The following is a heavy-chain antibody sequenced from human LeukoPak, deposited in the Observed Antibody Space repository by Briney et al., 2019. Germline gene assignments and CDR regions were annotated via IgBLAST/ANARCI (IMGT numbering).Heavy chain of an antibody. J-gene: IGHJ4*02. V-gene: IGHV1-69*13. CDR2: IIPIFGTA. CDR1: GGTFSSYA. Sequence: SVKVSCKASGGTFSSYAISWVRQAPGQGLEWMGGIIPIFGTANYAQKFQGRVTITADESTSTVYMELRSLRSEDTAVYYCARTYGDYPNYYFDYWGQGTLVTVSS. D-gene: IGHD4-17*01. CDR3: ARTYGDYPNYYFDY.